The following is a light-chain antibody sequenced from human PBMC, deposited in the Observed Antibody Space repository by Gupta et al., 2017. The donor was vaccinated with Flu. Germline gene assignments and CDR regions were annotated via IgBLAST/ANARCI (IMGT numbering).Light chain of an antibody. CDR2: GAS. CDR1: QSVSSSY. CDR3: QQHGSNCPFT. J-gene: IGKJ3*01. Sequence: EIVLTQSPGTLSLSPVERATLSCRASQSVSSSYLAWYQQKPGQAPRLLIYGASSRDTGIEDRFCGSGYGKEFTLTISRREQEDFAVYYFQQHGSNCPFTFGRGTXVDIK. V-gene: IGKV3-20*01.